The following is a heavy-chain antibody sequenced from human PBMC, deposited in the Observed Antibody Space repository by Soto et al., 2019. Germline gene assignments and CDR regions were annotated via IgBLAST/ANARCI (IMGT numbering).Heavy chain of an antibody. V-gene: IGHV3-72*01. D-gene: IGHD3-10*01. CDR1: GFTFSDHY. CDR2: IRSRPYSYTT. J-gene: IGHJ3*01. Sequence: GGSLRLSCAASGFTFSDHYMDWVRQAPGKGLEWVGRIRSRPYSYTTEYAASVKGRFTLSRDDSKDSLYLQMNSLKTEDTAVYYCATTPPQFTNAFDFWGQGTMVTVSS. CDR3: ATTPPQFTNAFDF.